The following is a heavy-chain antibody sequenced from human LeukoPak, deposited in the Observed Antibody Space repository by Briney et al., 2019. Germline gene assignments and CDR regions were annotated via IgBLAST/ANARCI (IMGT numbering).Heavy chain of an antibody. Sequence: GGSLRLSCVVSGFTVSNSYMNWVRQAPGKGLEWLSIIYNSGTTYYADSVRGRFTISRDNSKSTIYLQMKSLRAEDTAVYYCARDSFHTPWGQGTLVTVSS. CDR3: ARDSFHTP. D-gene: IGHD3-16*02. CDR1: GFTVSNSY. V-gene: IGHV3-66*01. J-gene: IGHJ5*02. CDR2: IYNSGTT.